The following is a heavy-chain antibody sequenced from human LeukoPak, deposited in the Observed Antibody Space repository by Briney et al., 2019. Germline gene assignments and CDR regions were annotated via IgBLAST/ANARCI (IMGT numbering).Heavy chain of an antibody. D-gene: IGHD3-10*01. V-gene: IGHV3-23*01. Sequence: GGSQRLSCAASGFTFSSYAMSWVRQAPGKGLEWVSAISGSGGSTYYADSVKGRFTIARDNSKNTLYLQMNSLRAEDTAVYYCAKPPYGSGSYEYFDYWGQGTLVTVSS. CDR2: ISGSGGST. J-gene: IGHJ4*02. CDR3: AKPPYGSGSYEYFDY. CDR1: GFTFSSYA.